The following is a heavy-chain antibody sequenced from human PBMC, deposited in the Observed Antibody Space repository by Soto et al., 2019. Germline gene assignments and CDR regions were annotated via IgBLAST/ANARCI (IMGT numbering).Heavy chain of an antibody. Sequence: QVQLVESGGGLVNPGGSLRLSCATSGFTFSDYHMSWIRQAPGKGLEWVSYINPSSTYTAYTESLRGRFTISRDNAKNSVYLQMNSLRAEDTAVYYCARGGPMLRGVTDEDYWGQGTLVTVSS. CDR2: INPSSTYT. V-gene: IGHV3-11*05. CDR3: ARGGPMLRGVTDEDY. D-gene: IGHD3-10*01. CDR1: GFTFSDYH. J-gene: IGHJ4*02.